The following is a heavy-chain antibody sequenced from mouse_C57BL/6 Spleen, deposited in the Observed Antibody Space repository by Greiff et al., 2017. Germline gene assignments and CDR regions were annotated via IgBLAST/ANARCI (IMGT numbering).Heavy chain of an antibody. V-gene: IGHV5S21*01. CDR1: GFTFSSYA. Sequence: EVKLQESGEGLVKPGGSLKLSCAASGFTFSSYAMSWVRQTPEKRLEWVAYISSGGDYIYYAVTVKGRFTISRDNARNTLYLQMSSLKSEDTAMYYSVSTTEDWYFDVWGTGTTVTVSS. J-gene: IGHJ1*03. CDR3: VSTTEDWYFDV. D-gene: IGHD1-1*01. CDR2: ISSGGDYI.